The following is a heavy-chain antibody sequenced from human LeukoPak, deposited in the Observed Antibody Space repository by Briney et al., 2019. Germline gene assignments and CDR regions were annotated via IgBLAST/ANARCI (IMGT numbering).Heavy chain of an antibody. D-gene: IGHD6-19*01. J-gene: IGHJ4*02. CDR1: GFTFSSYA. CDR3: AKDPLEGHSSGWYYPFDY. V-gene: IGHV3-23*01. CDR2: ISGSGGST. Sequence: GGSLRLSCAASGFTFSSYAMSWVRQAPGKGLEWVSAISGSGGSTYYADSVKGRFTISRDNSKNTLYLQMSSLRAEDAAVYYCAKDPLEGHSSGWYYPFDYWGQGTLVTVSS.